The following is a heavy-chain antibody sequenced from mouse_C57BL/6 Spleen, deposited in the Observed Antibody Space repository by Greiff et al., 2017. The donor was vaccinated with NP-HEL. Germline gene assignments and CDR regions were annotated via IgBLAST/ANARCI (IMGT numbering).Heavy chain of an antibody. V-gene: IGHV1-64*01. D-gene: IGHD2-4*01. J-gene: IGHJ2*01. CDR1: GYTFTSYW. Sequence: QVQLQQPGAELVKPGASVKFSCKASGYTFTSYWMHWVKQRPGQGLEWIGMIYPNSGSTNYNEKFKSKATLTADKSSSTAYMQLSILTSEDSAVYYGARGRDYDDYWGQGTTLTVSA. CDR3: ARGRDYDDY. CDR2: IYPNSGST.